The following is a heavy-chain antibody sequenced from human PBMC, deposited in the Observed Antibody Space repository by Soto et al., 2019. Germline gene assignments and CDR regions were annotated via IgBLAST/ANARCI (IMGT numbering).Heavy chain of an antibody. J-gene: IGHJ6*02. V-gene: IGHV1-69*01. CDR3: ARPEGDYSKNYYYYGMDV. CDR2: IIPIFGTA. Sequence: QVQLVQSGAEVKKPGSSVKVSCKASGGTFSSYAISWVRQAPGQGLEWMGGIIPIFGTANYAQKFQGRVTITADESTSTAYMELSCLRSEDTAVYYCARPEGDYSKNYYYYGMDVWGQGTTVTVSS. D-gene: IGHD4-4*01. CDR1: GGTFSSYA.